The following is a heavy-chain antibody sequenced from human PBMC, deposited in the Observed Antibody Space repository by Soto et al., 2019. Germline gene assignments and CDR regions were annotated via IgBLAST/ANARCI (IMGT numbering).Heavy chain of an antibody. J-gene: IGHJ5*02. Sequence: SVKVSCKASGGTFSSYTISWVRQAPGQGLEWMGRIIPILGIANYAQKFQGRVTITADKSTSTAYMELSSLRSEDTAVYYCARDRPYCSGGSCYPNWFDHWGQGTLVTVSS. CDR3: ARDRPYCSGGSCYPNWFDH. CDR1: GGTFSSYT. D-gene: IGHD2-15*01. CDR2: IIPILGIA. V-gene: IGHV1-69*04.